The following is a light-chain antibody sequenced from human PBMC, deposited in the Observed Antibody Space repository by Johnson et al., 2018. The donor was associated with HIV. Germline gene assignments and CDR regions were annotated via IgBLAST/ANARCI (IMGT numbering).Light chain of an antibody. CDR3: GTWDSSLGAYG. V-gene: IGLV1-51*02. CDR2: ENN. J-gene: IGLJ1*01. CDR1: DSNIGENF. Sequence: HSVLTQPPSVSAAPGQKVTISCFGSDSNIGENFVSWYQHLPGTAPKLLIYENNKRPSGIPDRFSGSKSGTSATLGITGLQTGDEADYYCGTWDSSLGAYGFGTGTKVTVL.